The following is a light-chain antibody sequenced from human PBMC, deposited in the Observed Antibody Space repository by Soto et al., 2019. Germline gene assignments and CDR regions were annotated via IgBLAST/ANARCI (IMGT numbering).Light chain of an antibody. V-gene: IGLV2-14*01. CDR2: EVS. J-gene: IGLJ1*01. CDR1: SNDVGAYNF. Sequence: QSVLTQPASVSGSPGQSITISCTGTSNDVGAYNFVSWYQQHPGKAPKLLIYEVSNRPSEISDRFSGSKSGNTASLTISGLQTEDEADYYCSSYTSSITPCVFGTGTKGTVL. CDR3: SSYTSSITPCV.